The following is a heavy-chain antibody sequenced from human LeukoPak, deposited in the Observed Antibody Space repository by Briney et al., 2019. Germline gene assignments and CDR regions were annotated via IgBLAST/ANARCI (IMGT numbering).Heavy chain of an antibody. Sequence: NASETLSLTCTVSGGSISSYYWSWIRQPPGKGLEWIGYIYYSGSTYYNPSLKSRVTISVDTSKNQFSLKLSSVTAADTAVYYCAVQQYDSSGYYYVGDYWGQGTLVTVSS. CDR3: AVQQYDSSGYYYVGDY. CDR1: GGSISSYY. CDR2: IYYSGST. D-gene: IGHD3-22*01. V-gene: IGHV4-59*06. J-gene: IGHJ4*02.